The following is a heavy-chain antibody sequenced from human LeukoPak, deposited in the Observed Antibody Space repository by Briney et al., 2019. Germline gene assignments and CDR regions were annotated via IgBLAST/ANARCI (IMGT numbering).Heavy chain of an antibody. CDR1: GFTFSSYS. D-gene: IGHD3-10*01. CDR3: ARAMLLWFGELSTFDY. V-gene: IGHV3-21*01. Sequence: GGSLRLSCAASGFTFSSYSMNWVRQAPGKGLEWVSSISSSSSYIYYADSVKGRFTISRDNAKNSLYLQMNSLRAEDTAVYYCARAMLLWFGELSTFDYWDQGTLVTVSS. J-gene: IGHJ4*02. CDR2: ISSSSSYI.